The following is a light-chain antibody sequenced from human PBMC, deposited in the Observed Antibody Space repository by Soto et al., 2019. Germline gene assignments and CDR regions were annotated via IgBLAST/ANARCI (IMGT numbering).Light chain of an antibody. CDR3: HQYYGTYT. V-gene: IGKV4-1*01. J-gene: IGKJ2*01. CDR1: HSVLHSPNNKNY. Sequence: DIVMTQSPDSLAVSLGERATINCRSSHSVLHSPNNKNYLAWYQQNPGQPPKLLIYWASTRESGVTDRFSGSGSGQDFTLPISSLQAEDVAVYYCHQYYGTYTFGQGTKLEIK. CDR2: WAS.